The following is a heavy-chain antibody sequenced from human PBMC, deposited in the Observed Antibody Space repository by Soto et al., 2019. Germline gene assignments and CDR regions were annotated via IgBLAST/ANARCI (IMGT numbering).Heavy chain of an antibody. V-gene: IGHV5-10-1*01. Sequence: EALKISCKRSGYSFTSYWISWLRQLPGKGLEWMGRIDPSDSYTNYSPSFQGHVTISADKSISTAYLQWSSLKASGTAMYYCARHRGGYYPTVSEYWRKGTLVTVSS. J-gene: IGHJ4*01. CDR3: ARHRGGYYPTVSEY. CDR2: IDPSDSYT. CDR1: GYSFTSYW. D-gene: IGHD3-3*01.